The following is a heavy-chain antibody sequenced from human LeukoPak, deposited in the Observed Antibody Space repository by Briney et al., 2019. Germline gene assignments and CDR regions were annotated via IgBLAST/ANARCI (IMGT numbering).Heavy chain of an antibody. Sequence: GGSLRLSCAASGFTFSSYWMHWVRQAPGKGLGWVSRINSDGSSTSYADSVKGRFTISRDNAKNTLYLQMNSLRAEDTAVYYCARDAFGAFDIWGQGTMVTVSS. CDR3: ARDAFGAFDI. CDR2: INSDGSST. J-gene: IGHJ3*02. V-gene: IGHV3-74*01. CDR1: GFTFSSYW. D-gene: IGHD3-3*01.